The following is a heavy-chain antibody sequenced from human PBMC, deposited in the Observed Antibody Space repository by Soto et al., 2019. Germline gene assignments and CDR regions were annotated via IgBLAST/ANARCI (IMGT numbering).Heavy chain of an antibody. V-gene: IGHV5-51*01. J-gene: IGHJ4*02. CDR1: GYRFNTYW. CDR2: IYPSDSKT. CDR3: ARLAYSYYYESSGYLNFFEY. D-gene: IGHD3-22*01. Sequence: GESLKISCKGSGYRFNTYWIGWVRQMPGKGLEWMGIIYPSDSKTIYSLSFQGQVTISADKDISTAYLQWSSLKASDTAMYYCARLAYSYYYESSGYLNFFEYWGQGSLVTVSS.